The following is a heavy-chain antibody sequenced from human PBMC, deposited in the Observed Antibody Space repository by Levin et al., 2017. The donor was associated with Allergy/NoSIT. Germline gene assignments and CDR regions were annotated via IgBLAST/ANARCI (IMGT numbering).Heavy chain of an antibody. CDR1: GFIFSRYA. D-gene: IGHD6-13*01. V-gene: IGHV3-48*03. J-gene: IGHJ4*02. CDR3: ARLTSSWFDY. Sequence: GGSLRLSCVASGFIFSRYAMNWVRQAPGKGLEWVSYITSTGSTIYYADSVKGRFTISRDNAKNSLYLQMNSLRAEDTAVYYCARLTSSWFDYWGQGTLVTVSS. CDR2: ITSTGSTI.